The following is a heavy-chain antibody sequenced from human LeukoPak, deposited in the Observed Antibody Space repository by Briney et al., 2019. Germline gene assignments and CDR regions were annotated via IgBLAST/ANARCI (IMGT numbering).Heavy chain of an antibody. J-gene: IGHJ6*02. Sequence: PGGSLRLSCAASGFSFSGNWMHRVRQAPGKGLGWVSRINSDGSSTSYADSVKGRFTISRDNAKNTLYLQMNSLRAEDTAVYYCRRETVVVVAYTVYYYYGMDVWGQGTTVTVSS. CDR2: INSDGSST. CDR1: GFSFSGNW. D-gene: IGHD2-15*01. V-gene: IGHV3-74*01. CDR3: RRETVVVVAYTVYYYYGMDV.